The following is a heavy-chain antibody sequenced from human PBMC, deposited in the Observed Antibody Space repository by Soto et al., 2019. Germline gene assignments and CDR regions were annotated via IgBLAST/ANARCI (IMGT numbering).Heavy chain of an antibody. CDR3: ARVDYSNYRYYYYGMDV. J-gene: IGHJ6*02. CDR1: GYSFTGYY. CDR2: INTNSGGT. D-gene: IGHD4-4*01. Sequence: ASLKVSCKTCGYSFTGYYMHWLGQHPGQGRECMGWINTNSGGTNYAQKFQGRVTMTRDTSISTAYMELSRLSSDDTAVYYCARVDYSNYRYYYYGMDVWGQGTTVTVSS. V-gene: IGHV1-2*02.